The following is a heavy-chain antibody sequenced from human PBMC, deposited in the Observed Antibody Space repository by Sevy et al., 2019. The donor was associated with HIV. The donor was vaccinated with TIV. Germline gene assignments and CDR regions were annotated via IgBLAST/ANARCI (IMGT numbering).Heavy chain of an antibody. CDR3: ARVAPRDCTSTSCYTVHYHYGMDV. V-gene: IGHV3-21*01. CDR1: GFTFSSYS. Sequence: GGSLRLSCAASGFTFSSYSMNWVRQAPGKGLEWVSSISSSSSYIYYADSVKGRFTISRDNAKNSLYLQMNSLRAEDTAVYYCARVAPRDCTSTSCYTVHYHYGMDVWGQGTTVTDSS. J-gene: IGHJ6*02. CDR2: ISSSSSYI. D-gene: IGHD2-2*02.